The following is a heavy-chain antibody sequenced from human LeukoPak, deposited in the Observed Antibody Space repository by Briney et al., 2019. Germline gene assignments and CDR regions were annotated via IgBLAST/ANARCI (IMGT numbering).Heavy chain of an antibody. CDR3: ARARGYSYGITPNYFDY. CDR2: MNPNSGNT. V-gene: IGHV1-8*01. D-gene: IGHD5-18*01. CDR1: GYTFTSYD. J-gene: IGHJ4*02. Sequence: ASVKVSCKASGYTFTSYDINWVRQATGQGLEWMGWMNPNSGNTGYAQKFQGRVTMTRNTSISTAYMELSRLRSDDTAVYHCARARGYSYGITPNYFDYWGQGTLVTVSS.